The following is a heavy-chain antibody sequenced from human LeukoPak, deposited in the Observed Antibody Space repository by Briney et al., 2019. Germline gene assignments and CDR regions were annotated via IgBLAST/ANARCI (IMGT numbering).Heavy chain of an antibody. CDR2: ISSSGSTI. CDR3: ASHIRDYYYYYYMDV. V-gene: IGHV3-48*03. J-gene: IGHJ6*03. Sequence: GGSLRLSCAASGFTFSSYEMNWVRQAPGKGLEWVSYISSSGSTIYYADSVKGRFTISRDNAKNSLYLQMNSLRAEDTAVYYCASHIRDYYYYYYMDVWGKGTTVTVSS. D-gene: IGHD2-21*01. CDR1: GFTFSSYE.